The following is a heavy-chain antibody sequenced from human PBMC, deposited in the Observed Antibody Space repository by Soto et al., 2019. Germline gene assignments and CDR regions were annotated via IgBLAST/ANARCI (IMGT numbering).Heavy chain of an antibody. CDR1: GFTFSGLD. CDR3: ARGSSGYISSWYYFDY. D-gene: IGHD6-13*01. Sequence: LRLSCEASGFTFSGLDMHWVRQPPGKGLEWVSSIGTAGDTYYAVSVKGRFTISRDNAKNSLSLQMNSLRAEDTAVYFCARGSSGYISSWYYFDYWGRGALVTVSS. J-gene: IGHJ4*02. CDR2: IGTAGDT. V-gene: IGHV3-13*01.